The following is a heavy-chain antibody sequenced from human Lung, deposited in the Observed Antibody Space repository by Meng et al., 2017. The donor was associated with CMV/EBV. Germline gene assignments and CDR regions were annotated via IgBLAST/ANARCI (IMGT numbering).Heavy chain of an antibody. J-gene: IGHJ4*02. CDR3: AIGVHGRYCPGTCYPVDY. D-gene: IGHD2-8*02. V-gene: IGHV4-39*07. CDR2: AYYGGRT. CDR1: GGSVSSGSFY. Sequence: SETLSLTCTVSGGSVSSGSFYWGWLRHPPGKELEWIGNAYYGGRTYYNPSLSSRVSISVDTSKDQFSLTQNSVTAADTAVYYCAIGVHGRYCPGTCYPVDYWGQGTLVTVSS.